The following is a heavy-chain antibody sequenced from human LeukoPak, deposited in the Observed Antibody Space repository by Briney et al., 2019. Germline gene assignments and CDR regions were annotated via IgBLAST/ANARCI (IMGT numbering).Heavy chain of an antibody. J-gene: IGHJ6*04. V-gene: IGHV3-21*01. CDR1: GFTFSSYS. CDR2: ISSSSSNI. D-gene: IGHD3-22*01. CDR3: ARGPTMKMDV. Sequence: GGSLRLSCAASGFTFSSYSMNWVRQAPGKGLEWVSSISSSSSNIYYADSVKGRFTISRDNAKNSLYLQMNSLRAEDTAVYYCARGPTMKMDVWGKGTTVTVSS.